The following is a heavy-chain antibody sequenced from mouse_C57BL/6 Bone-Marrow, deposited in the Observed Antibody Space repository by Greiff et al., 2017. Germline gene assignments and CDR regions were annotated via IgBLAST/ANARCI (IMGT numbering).Heavy chain of an antibody. CDR2: IDPETGGT. J-gene: IGHJ3*01. Sequence: VQLQQSGAELVRPGASVTLSCKASGYTFTDYEMHWVKQTPVHGLEWIGAIDPETGGTAYNQKFKGKAILTADKSSSTAYMELRSLTSEDSAVYYCTRFIYYYGGSCADWGQGTLVTVSA. V-gene: IGHV1-15*01. D-gene: IGHD1-1*01. CDR3: TRFIYYYGGSCAD. CDR1: GYTFTDYE.